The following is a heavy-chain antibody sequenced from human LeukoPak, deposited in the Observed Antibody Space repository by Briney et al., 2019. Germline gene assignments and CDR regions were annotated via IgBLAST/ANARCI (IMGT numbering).Heavy chain of an antibody. CDR1: GYTFTSYG. J-gene: IGHJ2*01. D-gene: IGHD5-24*01. CDR3: ARVLRDLKGYWYFDL. Sequence: ASVKVSCKASGYTFTSYGISWVRQAPGQGLEWMGWISGYNSNTNDAQKFQGRVTMTTDTSTNTAYMELRSLRSDDTAVYYCARVLRDLKGYWYFDLWGRGTLVTVSS. V-gene: IGHV1-18*01. CDR2: ISGYNSNT.